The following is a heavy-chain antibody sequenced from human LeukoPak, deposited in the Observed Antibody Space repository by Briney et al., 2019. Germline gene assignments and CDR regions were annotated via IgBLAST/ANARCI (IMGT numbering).Heavy chain of an antibody. V-gene: IGHV4-34*01. CDR2: INHSGST. CDR1: GGSFSGYY. J-gene: IGHJ4*02. Sequence: SETLSLTCAVYGGSFSGYYWSWIRQPPGKGLEWIGEINHSGSTNYNPSLKSRVTISVDTSKNQFSLKLSSVTAADTAVYYCARIAGGDWPPYFDYWGQGTLVTVSS. CDR3: ARIAGGDWPPYFDY. D-gene: IGHD2-21*02.